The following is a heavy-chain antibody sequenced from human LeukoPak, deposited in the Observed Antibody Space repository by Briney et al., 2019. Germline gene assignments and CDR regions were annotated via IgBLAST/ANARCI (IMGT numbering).Heavy chain of an antibody. CDR3: ARDYFDY. CDR2: IYYDGNT. CDR1: GLTVSSSY. Sequence: GGSLRLSCAASGLTVSSSYMSWVRQAPGKGLEWVAVIYYDGNTYYADSVKGRFTISRDNSKNTVYLRMNSLRAEDTAVYYCARDYFDYWGQGTLVTVSS. J-gene: IGHJ4*02. V-gene: IGHV3-66*01.